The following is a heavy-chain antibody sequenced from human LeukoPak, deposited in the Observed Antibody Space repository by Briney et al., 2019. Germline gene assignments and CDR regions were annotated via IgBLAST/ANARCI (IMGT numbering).Heavy chain of an antibody. J-gene: IGHJ5*02. V-gene: IGHV4-34*01. CDR3: ARGFYDSSGYSNCFDP. Sequence: SETLSLTCAVYGGSFSGYYWSWIRQPPGKGLEWIGEINHSGSTNYNPSLKSRVTMSIDTSKNQFSLNLNSATAADTAVYYCARGFYDSSGYSNCFDPWGQGTLVTVSS. CDR2: INHSGST. CDR1: GGSFSGYY. D-gene: IGHD3-22*01.